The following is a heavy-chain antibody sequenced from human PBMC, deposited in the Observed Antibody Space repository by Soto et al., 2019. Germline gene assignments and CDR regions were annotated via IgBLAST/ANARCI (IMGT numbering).Heavy chain of an antibody. V-gene: IGHV1-18*01. J-gene: IGHJ4*02. Sequence: QVQLVQSGAEVKKPGASVKVSCKASGYTFTSYGISWVRQAPGQGLEWMGGINAHNGNTNHAQKLQGRVTMTTATATSTAYMELRSLRSDDTAVYYSASDRTVVIHYWGQGTLVTVSS. CDR2: INAHNGNT. CDR3: ASDRTVVIHY. CDR1: GYTFTSYG. D-gene: IGHD3-22*01.